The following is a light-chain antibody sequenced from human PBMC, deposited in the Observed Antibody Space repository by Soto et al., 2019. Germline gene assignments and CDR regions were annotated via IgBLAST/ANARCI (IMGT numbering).Light chain of an antibody. CDR3: CSYVGSYTSYV. CDR2: DVT. Sequence: QSALTQLRSVSGSPGQSVTISCTGTSSDVGTYNFVSWYQQHPGKAPKFMIYDVTKRPSGVPDRFSGSKSGNTASLTISGLQAEDEADYYCCSYVGSYTSYVFGTGTKLTVL. J-gene: IGLJ1*01. CDR1: SSDVGTYNF. V-gene: IGLV2-11*01.